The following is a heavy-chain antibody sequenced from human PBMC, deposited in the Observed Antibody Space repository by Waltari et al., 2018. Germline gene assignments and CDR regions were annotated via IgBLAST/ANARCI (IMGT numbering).Heavy chain of an antibody. J-gene: IGHJ4*02. D-gene: IGHD3-9*01. CDR2: IYSGGSST. V-gene: IGHV3-23*03. CDR1: GFTFSSYA. Sequence: EVQLLESGGGLVQPGGSLRLSCAASGFTFSSYAMSWVRQAPGKGLEWVSVIYSGGSSTYYADSVKGRFTISRDNSKNTLYLQMNSLRAEDTAVYYCARDLSEILTGQMTCHDYWGQGTLVTVSS. CDR3: ARDLSEILTGQMTCHDY.